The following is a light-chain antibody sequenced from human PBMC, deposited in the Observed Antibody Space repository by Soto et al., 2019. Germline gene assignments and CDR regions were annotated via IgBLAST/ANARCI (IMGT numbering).Light chain of an antibody. CDR1: QSLSGN. Sequence: EMVMTQSPATLSVSPGESATLSXRASQSLSGNLAWYQQKPGQAPRLIIYAASTRATGIPARFSGSGSGTEFILTINSLQPEDFAVYYCQQYNNWPPTWTFGQGTKVDIK. CDR2: AAS. V-gene: IGKV3-15*01. CDR3: QQYNNWPPTWT. J-gene: IGKJ1*01.